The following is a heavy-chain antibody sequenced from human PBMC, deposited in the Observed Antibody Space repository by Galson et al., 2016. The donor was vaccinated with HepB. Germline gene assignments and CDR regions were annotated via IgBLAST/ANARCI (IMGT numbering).Heavy chain of an antibody. CDR2: IDWEDDK. CDR1: GFSLTTSGMC. J-gene: IGHJ4*02. Sequence: PALVKPTQTLTLTCTFSGFSLTTSGMCVNWIRQPPGKALEWLARIDWEDDKFYSRSLKARLTISKETSKNQVVLIMTNVDPVDTATYYCARILPGTAAAYDYWGQGILVTVSS. D-gene: IGHD1-14*01. V-gene: IGHV2-70*17. CDR3: ARILPGTAAAYDY.